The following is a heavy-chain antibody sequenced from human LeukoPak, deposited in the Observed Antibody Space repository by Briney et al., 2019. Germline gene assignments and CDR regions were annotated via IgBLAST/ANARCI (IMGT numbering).Heavy chain of an antibody. V-gene: IGHV4-38-2*02. Sequence: SETLSLTCNVSGFSLTIGYFWGWIRQPPGKGLEWIGSIFHSGSTYFNPSLKSRVTMSVDTSKNQFSLKLSSVTAADTAVYYCARDVVVPAAIVRYNWFDPWGQGTLVTVSS. CDR2: IFHSGST. D-gene: IGHD2-2*01. CDR1: GFSLTIGYF. CDR3: ARDVVVPAAIVRYNWFDP. J-gene: IGHJ5*02.